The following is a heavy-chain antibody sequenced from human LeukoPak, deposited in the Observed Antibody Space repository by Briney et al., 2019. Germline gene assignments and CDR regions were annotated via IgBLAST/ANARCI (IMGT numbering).Heavy chain of an antibody. V-gene: IGHV4-31*03. CDR1: GGSISSGGYY. CDR3: ARFYCSSTSCPFDY. Sequence: TLSLTCTVSGGSISSGGYYWSWIRQHPGKGLEWIGYIYYSGSTYYNPSLKSRVTISVDTSKNQFSLKLSSVTAADTAVYYCARFYCSSTSCPFDYWGQGTLVTVSS. D-gene: IGHD2-2*01. CDR2: IYYSGST. J-gene: IGHJ4*02.